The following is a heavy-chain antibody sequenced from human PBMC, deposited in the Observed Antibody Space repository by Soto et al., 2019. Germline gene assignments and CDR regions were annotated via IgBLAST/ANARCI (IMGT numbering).Heavy chain of an antibody. D-gene: IGHD6-19*01. J-gene: IGHJ4*02. CDR3: ARRLRLAVAGTGFDY. CDR1: GFTFSSYG. CDR2: IWYDGSNK. Sequence: PGGSLRLSCAASGFTFSSYGMHWVRQAPGKGLEWVAVIWYDGSNKYYADSVKGRFTISRDNSKNTLYLQMNSLRAEDTAVYYCARRLRLAVAGTGFDYWGQGTLVTVSS. V-gene: IGHV3-33*01.